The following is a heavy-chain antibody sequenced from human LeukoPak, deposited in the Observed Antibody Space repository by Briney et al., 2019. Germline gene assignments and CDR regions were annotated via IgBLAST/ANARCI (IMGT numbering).Heavy chain of an antibody. CDR1: GFTFSSYW. Sequence: GGSLRLSCAASGFTFSSYWMNWVRQAPGKGLEWAANIKQDGSEEYYVDSVKGRFTISRDNAKNSLYLQMNSLRAEDTAVYYCAREDDYGMDVWGQGTTVTVSS. V-gene: IGHV3-7*01. CDR2: IKQDGSEE. J-gene: IGHJ6*02. CDR3: AREDDYGMDV.